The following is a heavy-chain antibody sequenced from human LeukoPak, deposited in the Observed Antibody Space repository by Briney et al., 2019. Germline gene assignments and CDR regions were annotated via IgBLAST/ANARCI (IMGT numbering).Heavy chain of an antibody. J-gene: IGHJ5*02. Sequence: PSETLSLTCTVSGGSISSYYWSWIRQPAGTALEWIGRIYTSGTITYNPSLKSRVAMSVDTSKNQFSLKLSSVTAADTAVYYCARDSGTTGEVKFDPWGQGTLVTVSS. D-gene: IGHD3-10*01. CDR3: ARDSGTTGEVKFDP. CDR2: IYTSGTI. CDR1: GGSISSYY. V-gene: IGHV4-4*07.